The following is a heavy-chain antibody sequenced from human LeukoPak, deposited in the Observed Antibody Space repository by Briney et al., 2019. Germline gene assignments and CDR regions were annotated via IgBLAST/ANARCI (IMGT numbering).Heavy chain of an antibody. Sequence: GGSLRLSCPASGLTFSSYWMRWLLHAPGPGQEWVANIKEDGRETHDADSVKGRFTSYRDNAKISLYQQMNSLGDEDTAVYYCAREGAQRQWQRCCRDWGQGTLVTVSS. J-gene: IGHJ4*02. V-gene: IGHV3-7*01. D-gene: IGHD5-12*01. CDR2: IKEDGRET. CDR3: AREGAQRQWQRCCRD. CDR1: GLTFSSYW.